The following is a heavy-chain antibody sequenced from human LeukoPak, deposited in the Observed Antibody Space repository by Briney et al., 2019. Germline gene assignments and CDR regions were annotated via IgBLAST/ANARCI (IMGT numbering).Heavy chain of an antibody. Sequence: PSETLSLACAVYGGSFSGYYWSWIRQPPGKGLEWIGEINHSGSTNYNPSLKSRVTISVDTSKNQYSLKLSSVTAADTAVYYCARGTTRRYFDWFAYWGQGTLVTVSS. D-gene: IGHD3-9*01. CDR3: ARGTTRRYFDWFAY. V-gene: IGHV4-34*01. CDR2: INHSGST. CDR1: GGSFSGYY. J-gene: IGHJ5*01.